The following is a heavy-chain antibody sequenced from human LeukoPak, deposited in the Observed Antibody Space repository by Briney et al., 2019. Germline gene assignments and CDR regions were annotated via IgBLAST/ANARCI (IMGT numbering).Heavy chain of an antibody. Sequence: GASVKVSCKASGYTFTSYYMHWVRQAPGQGLEWMGIINPSGGSTSYAQKFQGRVTMTRDTSTSTVYMELSSLRSEDTAVYYCARDTTITGDAYYYYYSMDVWGQGTTVTVSS. D-gene: IGHD7-27*01. J-gene: IGHJ6*02. CDR2: INPSGGST. CDR3: ARDTTITGDAYYYYYSMDV. V-gene: IGHV1-46*01. CDR1: GYTFTSYY.